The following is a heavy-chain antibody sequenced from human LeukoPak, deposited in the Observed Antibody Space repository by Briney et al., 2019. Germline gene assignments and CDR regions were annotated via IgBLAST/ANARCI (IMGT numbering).Heavy chain of an antibody. CDR1: GFTFSSYG. D-gene: IGHD3-3*01. CDR3: ASAKHYDFWSGHKCGFDP. CDR2: IRYDGSNK. V-gene: IGHV3-30*02. J-gene: IGHJ5*02. Sequence: GGSLRLSCAASGFTFSSYGMHWVRQAPGKGLEWVAFIRYDGSNKYYADSVKGRFTISRDNSKNTLYLQMNSLRAEDTAVYYCASAKHYDFWSGHKCGFDPWGQGTLVTVSS.